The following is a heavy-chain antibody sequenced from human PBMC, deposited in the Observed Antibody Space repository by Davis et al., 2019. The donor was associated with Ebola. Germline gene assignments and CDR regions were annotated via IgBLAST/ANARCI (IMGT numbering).Heavy chain of an antibody. CDR3: AKHDWASISVSHFNY. Sequence: SVKVSCKASGGTFKNYGFSWVRQAPGQGLEWMGGIIPIIGITKFAQKFQGRVTITADESTSTDYMELDSLRSEDTAVYYCAKHDWASISVSHFNYWGQGTLVTVSS. CDR1: GGTFKNYG. V-gene: IGHV1-69*10. J-gene: IGHJ4*02. CDR2: IIPIIGIT. D-gene: IGHD3-9*01.